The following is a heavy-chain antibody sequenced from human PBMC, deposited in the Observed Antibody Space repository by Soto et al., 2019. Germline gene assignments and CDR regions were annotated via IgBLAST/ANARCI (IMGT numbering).Heavy chain of an antibody. CDR3: AGARRYDGSGRMDYYYGMDV. V-gene: IGHV4-34*01. D-gene: IGHD3-10*01. CDR1: GGSFSGYY. J-gene: IGHJ6*02. CDR2: INHSGST. Sequence: SETLSLTCAVYGGSFSGYYWSWIRQPPGKGLEWIGEINHSGSTNYDPSLKSRVTISVDTSKNQFSLKLSSVTAADTAVYYCAGARRYDGSGRMDYYYGMDVWGQGTTVTVSS.